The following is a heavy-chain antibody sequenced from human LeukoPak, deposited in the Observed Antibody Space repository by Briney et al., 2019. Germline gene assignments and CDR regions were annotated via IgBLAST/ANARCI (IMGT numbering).Heavy chain of an antibody. V-gene: IGHV1-69*05. CDR3: ARADKSGYPIPPGLSVDY. J-gene: IGHJ4*02. Sequence: GASVKVSCKASGGTFSSCAISWVRQAPGQGLEWMGGIIPIFGTANYAQKFQGRVTITTDESTSTAYMELSSLRSEDTAVYYCARADKSGYPIPPGLSVDYWGQGTLVTVSS. CDR2: IIPIFGTA. D-gene: IGHD3-22*01. CDR1: GGTFSSCA.